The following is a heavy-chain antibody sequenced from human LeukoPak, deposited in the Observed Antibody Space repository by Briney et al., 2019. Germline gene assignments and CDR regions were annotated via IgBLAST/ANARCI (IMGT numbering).Heavy chain of an antibody. CDR2: IYHSEDT. J-gene: IGHJ4*02. CDR3: ATPSKWDLSDLDC. CDR1: GFTFSDHY. Sequence: GSLRLSCATSGFTFSDHYMNWIRQPPGKGLEWIGSIYHSEDTCYNPSLKSRVTISVDTSKKHFSLKVNSVTAADTAVYYCATPSKWDLSDLDCWGQGTLVTVSS. D-gene: IGHD1-26*01. V-gene: IGHV4-38-2*01.